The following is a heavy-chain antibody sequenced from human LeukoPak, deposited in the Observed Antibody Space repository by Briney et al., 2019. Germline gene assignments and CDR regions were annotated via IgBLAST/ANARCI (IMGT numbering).Heavy chain of an antibody. V-gene: IGHV3-64D*06. Sequence: GGSLRLSCSASGFTYSDYAMHWVRQAPGKGLEYVSAISHNGGDTFYADSVKGRFTISRDNSKNTLYLQMSSLRAEDTAVYYCVTKGPFTMIEGFDYWGQGTLVTVSS. CDR1: GFTYSDYA. CDR3: VTKGPFTMIEGFDY. CDR2: ISHNGGDT. D-gene: IGHD3-22*01. J-gene: IGHJ4*02.